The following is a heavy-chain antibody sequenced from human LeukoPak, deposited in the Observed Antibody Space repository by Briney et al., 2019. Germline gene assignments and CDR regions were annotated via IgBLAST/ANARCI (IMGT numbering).Heavy chain of an antibody. V-gene: IGHV3-23*01. D-gene: IGHD3-3*01. CDR1: GFTFSSYA. J-gene: IGHJ4*02. CDR3: AKGPPYYDFWSGYYQLDY. CDR2: ISGSGGST. Sequence: GGSLRLSCAASGFTFSSYAMSWVRQAAGKGLEWVSAISGSGGSTYYVDCVKGRFTISRDNSKNTLYLQMNSLTAEDTAVYYCAKGPPYYDFWSGYYQLDYWGQGTLVTVSS.